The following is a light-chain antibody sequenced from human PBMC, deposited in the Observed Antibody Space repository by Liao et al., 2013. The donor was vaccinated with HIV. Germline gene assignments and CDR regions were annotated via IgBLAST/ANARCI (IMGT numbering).Light chain of an antibody. CDR3: QAWDSTTASYV. V-gene: IGLV3-1*01. CDR2: QDS. J-gene: IGLJ1*01. CDR1: KLGDKY. Sequence: SYELTQPPSVSVSPGQTASITCAADKLGDKYASWYQQKPGQSPVLVIYQDSLRPSGIPERFSGSNSGNTATLTISGTQATDEADYYCQAWDSTTASYVFGTGTKVTVL.